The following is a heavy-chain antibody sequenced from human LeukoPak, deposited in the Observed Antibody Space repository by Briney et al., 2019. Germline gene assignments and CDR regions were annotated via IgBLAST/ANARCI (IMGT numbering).Heavy chain of an antibody. CDR2: ISSYNDYI. V-gene: IGHV3-21*01. CDR1: GFTFRGYR. CDR3: ARDGGYCTKGVCYLDY. D-gene: IGHD2-8*01. Sequence: GGSLRLSRAASGFTFRGYRMNWVRQAPGKGLEWVSSISSYNDYIYYADSVKGRFTISRDNAKNSLYLEMNSLRAEDTAVYYCARDGGYCTKGVCYLDYWGQGTLVTVSS. J-gene: IGHJ4*02.